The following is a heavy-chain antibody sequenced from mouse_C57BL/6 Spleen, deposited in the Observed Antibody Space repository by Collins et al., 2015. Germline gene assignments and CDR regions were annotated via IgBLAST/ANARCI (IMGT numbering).Heavy chain of an antibody. D-gene: IGHD1-1*01. CDR3: ARGYYGSSPYWYFDV. CDR1: GYTFTDYY. CDR2: IIPYTGGT. J-gene: IGHJ1*03. Sequence: EVQLQQSGPVLVKPGASVKMSCKASGYTFTDYYMNWVKQSHGESLEWIGIIIPYTGGTSYNQKFEGKATLTVDESSSTAYMELNSLTSEDSAVYYCARGYYGSSPYWYFDVWGTGTTVTVSS. V-gene: IGHV1-19*01.